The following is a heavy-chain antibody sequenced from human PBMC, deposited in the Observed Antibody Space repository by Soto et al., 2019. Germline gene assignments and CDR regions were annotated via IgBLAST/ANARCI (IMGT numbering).Heavy chain of an antibody. CDR1: GFTFSNHW. J-gene: IGHJ3*02. CDR2: VDVDGIST. D-gene: IGHD6-6*01. V-gene: IGHV3-74*01. Sequence: EVQLVESGGGLVQPGGSLRLSCAASGFTFSNHWMHWVRQAPGKGLVLVSRVDVDGISTPYAASVKGRFPISRDNAKNKVYLQMNSLGVGCTVVYYCTRDRVSRSSVPDAFDIWGQGTTVTVSS. CDR3: TRDRVSRSSVPDAFDI.